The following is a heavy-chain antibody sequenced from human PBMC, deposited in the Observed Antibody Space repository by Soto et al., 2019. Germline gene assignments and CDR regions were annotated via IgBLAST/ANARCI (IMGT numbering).Heavy chain of an antibody. V-gene: IGHV3-9*01. CDR3: AKAGVYGAYYFDY. Sequence: EVKLVESGGGLVQPGRSLRLSCAASGLTFDDYAMHWVRQAPGKGLEWVSGISWNSGSIGYADSVKGRFTISRDNAKNSLYLQMNSLRAEDTALYYCAKAGVYGAYYFDYWGQGTLVTVSS. CDR2: ISWNSGSI. D-gene: IGHD4-17*01. CDR1: GLTFDDYA. J-gene: IGHJ4*02.